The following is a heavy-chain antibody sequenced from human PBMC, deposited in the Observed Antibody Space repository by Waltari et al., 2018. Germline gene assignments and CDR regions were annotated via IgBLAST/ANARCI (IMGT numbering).Heavy chain of an antibody. J-gene: IGHJ4*02. V-gene: IGHV3-21*01. CDR2: ISSSTSYI. D-gene: IGHD6-19*01. Sequence: EVQLVESGGGLVKPGGSLRLSWAASGFTFSNYRMNWVRQAPGKGLEWVSFISSSTSYINYADSVRGRFTISRDNARNSLYLQMNSLRADDTAVYYCARGDGSSGLDYWGQGILVTVSS. CDR1: GFTFSNYR. CDR3: ARGDGSSGLDY.